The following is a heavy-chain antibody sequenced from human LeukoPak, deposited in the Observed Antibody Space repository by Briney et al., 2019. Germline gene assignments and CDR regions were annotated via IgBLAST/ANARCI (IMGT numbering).Heavy chain of an antibody. CDR3: ARDKSGNSGWYSYFDY. Sequence: GASVKVSCTASGYTFTDYYIHWVRQAPGQGLEWMGWINPNSGGTKYAQKFRGRVTMTRDTSISTAYMELSRLRSDDTAVYYCARDKSGNSGWYSYFDYWGQGTLVTVSS. D-gene: IGHD6-19*01. CDR1: GYTFTDYY. CDR2: INPNSGGT. V-gene: IGHV1-2*02. J-gene: IGHJ4*02.